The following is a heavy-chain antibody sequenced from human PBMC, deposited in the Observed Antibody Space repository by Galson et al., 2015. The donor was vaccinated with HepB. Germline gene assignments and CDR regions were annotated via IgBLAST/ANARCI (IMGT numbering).Heavy chain of an antibody. V-gene: IGHV3-30*18. CDR2: VSSDGGTQ. CDR1: GFTFNCCG. D-gene: IGHD4/OR15-4a*01. J-gene: IGHJ4*02. Sequence: SLRLSCAASGFTFNCCGMQWVRQAPGKGLEWVAVVSSDGGTQFYADSVKGRFTISRDNPKNTLYLQMNSLRVEDTAVYYCAKESEKPQYGAYFDFWGQGILVTVSS. CDR3: AKESEKPQYGAYFDF.